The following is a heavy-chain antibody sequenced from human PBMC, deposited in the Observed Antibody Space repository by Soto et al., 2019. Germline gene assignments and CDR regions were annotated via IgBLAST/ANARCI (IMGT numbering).Heavy chain of an antibody. J-gene: IGHJ6*02. CDR3: ARYDVYYDILTGYSTGYYYGMDV. D-gene: IGHD3-9*01. Sequence: PGGSLRLSCAASGFTFSSYGVHWVRQAPGKGLEWVAVIWYDGSNKYYADSVKGRFTISRDNSKNTLYLQMNSLRAEDTAVYYCARYDVYYDILTGYSTGYYYGMDVWGQGTTVTVSS. CDR1: GFTFSSYG. V-gene: IGHV3-33*01. CDR2: IWYDGSNK.